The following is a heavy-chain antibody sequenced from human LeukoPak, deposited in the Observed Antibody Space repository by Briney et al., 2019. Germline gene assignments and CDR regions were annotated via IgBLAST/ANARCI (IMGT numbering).Heavy chain of an antibody. J-gene: IGHJ6*03. CDR1: GGSISSSSYY. CDR2: IYYSGST. V-gene: IGHV4-39*07. Sequence: SSVTLSLTCTVSGGSISSSSYYWGWIRQPPGKGLEWIGSIYYSGSTYYNPTLKSRVTISVDTSKNQFSLKLSSVTAADTAVYYCARARVVPAARYYYYYMDVWGKGTTVTVSS. CDR3: ARARVVPAARYYYYYMDV. D-gene: IGHD2-2*01.